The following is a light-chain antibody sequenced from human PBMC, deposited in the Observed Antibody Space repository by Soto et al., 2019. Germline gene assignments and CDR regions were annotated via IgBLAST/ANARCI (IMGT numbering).Light chain of an antibody. J-gene: IGLJ3*02. CDR3: CSYAGSYTYWV. V-gene: IGLV2-11*01. CDR2: DVS. CDR1: SSDVGGYNY. Sequence: QSALTQPSSVSGSPGQSVTISCTGTSSDVGGYNYVSWYQQHPGKAPKVMIYDVSKRPSGVPDRFSGSKSGNTASLTIFGLQAEDEADYCCCSYAGSYTYWVFGGGTKLTVL.